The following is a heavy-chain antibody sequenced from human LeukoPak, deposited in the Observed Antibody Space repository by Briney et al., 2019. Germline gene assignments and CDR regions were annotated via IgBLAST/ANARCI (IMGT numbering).Heavy chain of an antibody. CDR3: ARDGFLEWSDWFDP. V-gene: IGHV4-61*02. D-gene: IGHD3-3*01. Sequence: PSQTLSLPCTVSGGSISSGSYYWSWIRQPAGKGLEWIGRIYTSGSTNYNPSLKSRVPISVDTSKNQFALKLSSVTAADTAVYYCARDGFLEWSDWFDPWGQGTLVTVSS. CDR1: GGSISSGSYY. J-gene: IGHJ5*02. CDR2: IYTSGST.